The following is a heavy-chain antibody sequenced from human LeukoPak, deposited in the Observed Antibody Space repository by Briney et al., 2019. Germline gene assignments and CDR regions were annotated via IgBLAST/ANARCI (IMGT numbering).Heavy chain of an antibody. CDR2: ISSSSYTL. CDR1: GFTVSSYS. J-gene: IGHJ4*02. Sequence: GRSLRLSCAASGFTVSSYSMNWVRQAPGKGLEWVSYISSSSYTLYDAGSGKGRFTKSRDKAKNSLYLQMNRLRDEDTAVYYWAGAFGLTDYWGQGTLVTVSS. V-gene: IGHV3-48*02. CDR3: AGAFGLTDY. D-gene: IGHD3/OR15-3a*01.